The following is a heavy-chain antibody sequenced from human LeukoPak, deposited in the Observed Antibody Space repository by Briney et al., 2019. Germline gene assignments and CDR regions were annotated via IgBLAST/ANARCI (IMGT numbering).Heavy chain of an antibody. CDR2: IIPIFGTA. J-gene: IGHJ4*02. Sequence: GASVKVSCKASGYTFTGYYMHRVRHAPGQGIEWMVGIIPIFGTANYAQKFQGRVTITADKSTSTAYMELSSLRSEDTAVYYCARAEEMATFLFDYWGQGTLVTVSS. V-gene: IGHV1-69*06. CDR3: ARAEEMATFLFDY. CDR1: GYTFTGYY. D-gene: IGHD5-24*01.